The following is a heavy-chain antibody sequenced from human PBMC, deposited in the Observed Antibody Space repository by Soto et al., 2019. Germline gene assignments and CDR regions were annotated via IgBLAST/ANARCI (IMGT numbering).Heavy chain of an antibody. J-gene: IGHJ4*02. Sequence: QVQLVQSGTEERKPGASVKVSCKALGYTFNTYAMHWVRRAPGQSLEWMGWFNGGNGNIKYSQKFEGRVTITMDTAANPAYMELNMLRSEDTAVYYCARGNGRGACLDYWGQGTLVSVSS. D-gene: IGHD1-26*01. V-gene: IGHV1-3*05. CDR3: ARGNGRGACLDY. CDR1: GYTFNTYA. CDR2: FNGGNGNI.